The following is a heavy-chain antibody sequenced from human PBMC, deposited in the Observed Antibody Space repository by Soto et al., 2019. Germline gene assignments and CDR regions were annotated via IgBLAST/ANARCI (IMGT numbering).Heavy chain of an antibody. D-gene: IGHD3-3*01. Sequence: GGSLRLSCAASGFTFSSYAMHWVRQAPGKGLEWVAVISYDGSNKYYADSVKGRFTISRDNSKNTLYLQMNSLRAEDTAVYYCARDRRERGFWSGYYDYWGQGTLVTVSS. J-gene: IGHJ4*02. CDR1: GFTFSSYA. CDR3: ARDRRERGFWSGYYDY. V-gene: IGHV3-30-3*01. CDR2: ISYDGSNK.